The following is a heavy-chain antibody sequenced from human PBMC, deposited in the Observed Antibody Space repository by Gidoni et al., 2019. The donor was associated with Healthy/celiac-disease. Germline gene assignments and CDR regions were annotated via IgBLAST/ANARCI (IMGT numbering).Heavy chain of an antibody. CDR1: GFTFSSFA. J-gene: IGHJ4*02. CDR2: ISGSGGST. D-gene: IGHD6-19*01. CDR3: RTKIAVVPFGFDF. Sequence: EVPLLESGGGLVQPGGSLRRSCAASGFTFSSFAMSWGRQGPGKGLEWVSAISGSGGSTYYADSVKVRFTISRDNSKNTLYLQMNSLRAEDTAVYYCRTKIAVVPFGFDFWGQGTLVTVSS. V-gene: IGHV3-23*01.